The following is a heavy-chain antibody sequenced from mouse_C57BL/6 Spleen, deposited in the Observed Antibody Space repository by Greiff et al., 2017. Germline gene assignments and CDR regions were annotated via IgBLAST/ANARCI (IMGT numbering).Heavy chain of an antibody. Sequence: VQLQQSGAELVKPGASVKISCKASGYAFSSYWMNWVKQRPGKGLEWIGQIYPGDGDTNYNGKFKGKATLTADKSSSTAYMQLSSLTSADSAVYFCARDGYYPFYAMDYWGQGTSVTVSS. CDR2: IYPGDGDT. J-gene: IGHJ4*01. D-gene: IGHD2-3*01. CDR3: ARDGYYPFYAMDY. V-gene: IGHV1-80*01. CDR1: GYAFSSYW.